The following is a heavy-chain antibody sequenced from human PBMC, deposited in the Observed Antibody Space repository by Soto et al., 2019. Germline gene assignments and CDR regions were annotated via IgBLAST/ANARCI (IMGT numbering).Heavy chain of an antibody. CDR3: SREGGNLNWFDP. CDR1: GFTFSSYS. J-gene: IGHJ5*02. V-gene: IGHV3-48*02. D-gene: IGHD1-26*01. Sequence: EVQLVESGGGLVQPGGSLRLSCAASGFTFSSYSMNWVRQAPGKGLGWVSYISSSSSTIYYADSVKCRFTISIDNAKTSLYLQMNSMRDEDTAVYYCSREGGNLNWFDPLGQGTLVTVSS. CDR2: ISSSSSTI.